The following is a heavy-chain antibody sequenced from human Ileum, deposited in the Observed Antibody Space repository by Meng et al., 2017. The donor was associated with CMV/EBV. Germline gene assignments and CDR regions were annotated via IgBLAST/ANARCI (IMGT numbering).Heavy chain of an antibody. Sequence: CTVSGDSVSSNNYYWSWIRQPPGKGLEWIGYIHYSGTTNYNPSLKSRVTISLDTSKNQFSLKLSSVTAADTAIYYCGSLRNTWYFQYLGQGALVTVSS. V-gene: IGHV4-61*01. J-gene: IGHJ4*02. CDR2: IHYSGTT. CDR3: GSLRNTWYFQY. CDR1: GDSVSSNNYY. D-gene: IGHD2/OR15-2a*01.